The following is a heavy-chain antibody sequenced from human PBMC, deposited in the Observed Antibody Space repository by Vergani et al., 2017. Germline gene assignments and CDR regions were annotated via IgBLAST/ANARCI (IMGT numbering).Heavy chain of an antibody. Sequence: VQLVESGGGVVQPGGSLRLSCAASGFTFSSYSMNWVRQAPGKGLEWVSSISSSSSYIYYADSVKGRFTISRDNAKNSLYLQMNSLRAEDTAVYYCARDAALQPLSGFDPWGQGTLVTVSS. J-gene: IGHJ5*02. CDR3: ARDAALQPLSGFDP. D-gene: IGHD2-2*01. CDR2: ISSSSSYI. CDR1: GFTFSSYS. V-gene: IGHV3-21*01.